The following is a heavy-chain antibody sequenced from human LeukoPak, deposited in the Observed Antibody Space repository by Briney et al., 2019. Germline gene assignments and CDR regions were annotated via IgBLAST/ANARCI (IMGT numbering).Heavy chain of an antibody. CDR1: GFTFTNAW. CDR2: IKSTTDGGTT. D-gene: IGHD3-10*01. Sequence: GGSLRLSCAASGFTFTNAWMSWLRQAPGKGLEWVGRIKSTTDGGTTDYAAPVKGRFTISRDDSENTVYLEMNGLKTEDTAIYYCGGSGADYWGQGTLVTVSS. V-gene: IGHV3-15*01. J-gene: IGHJ4*02. CDR3: GGSGADY.